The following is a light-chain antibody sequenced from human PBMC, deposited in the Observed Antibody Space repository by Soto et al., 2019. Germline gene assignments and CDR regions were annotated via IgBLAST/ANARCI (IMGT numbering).Light chain of an antibody. CDR2: GAS. V-gene: IGKV3-15*01. J-gene: IGKJ1*01. CDR3: QQYNNWHQT. Sequence: EIVMTQSPATLSVSPGERATLSCRASQSVSSNLAWYQQKPGQAPRLLIYGASTRATGIPARFSGSGSGTEFTLTISSLQSEDFAVYYCQQYNNWHQTFGQGTKVDI. CDR1: QSVSSN.